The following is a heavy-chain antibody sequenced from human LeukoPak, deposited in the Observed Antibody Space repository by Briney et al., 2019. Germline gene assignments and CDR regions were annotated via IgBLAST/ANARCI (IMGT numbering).Heavy chain of an antibody. Sequence: QPGGSLRLSCAASGFTFSSYEMNWVRQAPGKGLEWVAVIWYDGSNKYYADSVKGRFTISRDNSKNTLYLQMNSLRTEDTAVYYCARDQAYFDYWGQGTLVTVSS. CDR2: IWYDGSNK. CDR3: ARDQAYFDY. V-gene: IGHV3-33*08. CDR1: GFTFSSYE. J-gene: IGHJ4*02.